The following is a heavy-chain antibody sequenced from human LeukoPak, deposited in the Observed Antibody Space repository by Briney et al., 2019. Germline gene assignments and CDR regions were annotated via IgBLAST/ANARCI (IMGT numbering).Heavy chain of an antibody. CDR1: GYTFTSYG. V-gene: IGHV1-18*01. CDR2: ISAYNGNT. CDR3: ARQDYYGSGSYYPFDY. Sequence: ASVKVSCKASGYTFTSYGISWVRQAPGQGLEWMGWISAYNGNTNYAQKLQGRATMTTDTSTSTAYMELRSLGSDDTAVYYCARQDYYGSGSYYPFDYWGQGTLVTVSS. D-gene: IGHD3-10*01. J-gene: IGHJ4*02.